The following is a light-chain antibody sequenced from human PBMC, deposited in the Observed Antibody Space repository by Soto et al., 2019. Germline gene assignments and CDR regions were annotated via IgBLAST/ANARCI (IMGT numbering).Light chain of an antibody. CDR1: ESVNSKG. J-gene: IGKJ2*01. CDR2: GAS. CDR3: QQYVRSPYT. V-gene: IGKV3-20*01. Sequence: EIVLTQSPDTLSLSPGERATLSCRASESVNSKGLAWYQQKPGQAPRLLLYGASSWLGGIPDKVSGSGSGTDFTFTTNSLEPEDFAVYYCQQYVRSPYTFDQGTKLEI.